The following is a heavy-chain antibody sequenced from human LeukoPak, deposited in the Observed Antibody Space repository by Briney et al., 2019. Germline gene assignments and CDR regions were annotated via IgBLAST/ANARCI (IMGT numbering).Heavy chain of an antibody. V-gene: IGHV4-39*07. J-gene: IGHJ4*02. CDR3: ARGGDGEFYLDY. D-gene: IGHD3-10*01. CDR1: GGSISSSSYY. Sequence: SETLSLTCTVSGGSISSSSYYWGWIRQPPGKGLEWIGSIYYSGSTYYNPSLKSRVTISVDTSKNQFSLKLSSVTAADTAVYYCARGGDGEFYLDYWGQGTLVTVSS. CDR2: IYYSGST.